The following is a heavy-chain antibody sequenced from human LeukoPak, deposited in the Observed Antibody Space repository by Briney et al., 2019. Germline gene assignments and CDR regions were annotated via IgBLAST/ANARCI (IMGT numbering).Heavy chain of an antibody. CDR1: GFTFSNYW. D-gene: IGHD1-26*01. V-gene: IGHV3-7*01. CDR2: IKGDGGES. Sequence: GGSLRLSCAASGFTFSNYWKSWVRQAPGKGLEWVASIKGDGGESHYLDSRKGRFTISSYNDKTILYLQMNSRRAEDTGVYYCARDAAKGGSKVVIGATDYWGQGTLVTVSS. J-gene: IGHJ4*02. CDR3: ARDAAKGGSKVVIGATDY.